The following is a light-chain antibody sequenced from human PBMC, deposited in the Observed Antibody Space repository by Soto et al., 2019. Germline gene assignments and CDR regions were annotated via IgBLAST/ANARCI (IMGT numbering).Light chain of an antibody. CDR2: GAS. Sequence: EIVLTQSPGTLSLSPGERATLSCRASQSVSSSYLAWYQQKPGQAPRLLIYGASTRATGIPARYSGSGSGTDFTLTISSLEPEEFAVYYCQQRSNWPPITFGQGTRLEIK. CDR1: QSVSSSY. J-gene: IGKJ5*01. CDR3: QQRSNWPPIT. V-gene: IGKV3-11*01.